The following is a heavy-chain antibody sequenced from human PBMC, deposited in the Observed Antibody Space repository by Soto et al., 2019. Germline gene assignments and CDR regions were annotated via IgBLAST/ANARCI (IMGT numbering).Heavy chain of an antibody. V-gene: IGHV4-39*01. CDR3: SRHEDGDFGVGWFFDL. CDR1: GVPISSSSHY. CDR2: IYYSGTT. Sequence: QIQLQESGPGLVKSSETLSLTCTVSGVPISSSSHYWGWIRQPPGKGLEWIGSIYYSGTTYYNPSLKSRVTISVDTSKNNFSLQLNSVTAADTAVYYCSRHEDGDFGVGWFFDLWGRGTLVSVSS. D-gene: IGHD4-17*01. J-gene: IGHJ2*01.